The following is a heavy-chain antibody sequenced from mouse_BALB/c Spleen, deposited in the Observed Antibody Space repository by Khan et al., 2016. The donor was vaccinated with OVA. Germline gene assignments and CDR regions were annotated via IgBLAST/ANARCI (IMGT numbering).Heavy chain of an antibody. J-gene: IGHJ4*01. CDR3: ARLYAMDY. Sequence: EVELVESGGDLVKPGGSLKLSCAASGFTFSSYGMSWVRQTPDKRLEWVATISSGGSYTYYPDSVKGRFTISRDNAKNTLYLQMGSLKSEDTAMYYCARLYAMDYWGQGTSVTVSS. V-gene: IGHV5-6*01. CDR1: GFTFSSYG. CDR2: ISSGGSYT.